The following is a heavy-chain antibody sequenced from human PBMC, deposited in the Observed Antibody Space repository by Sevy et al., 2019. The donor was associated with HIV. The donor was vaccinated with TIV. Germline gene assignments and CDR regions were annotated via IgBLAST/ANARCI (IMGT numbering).Heavy chain of an antibody. V-gene: IGHV3-48*03. D-gene: IGHD6-13*01. CDR1: GFTFSSYA. CDR3: AREDSSSWESWFDP. Sequence: GGSLRLSCAASGFTFSSYAMNWVRQAPGKGLEWVSCISSSGSTIYYADSVKGRFTISRDNAKNSLYLQMNSLRAEDTAVYYCAREDSSSWESWFDPWGQGTLVTVSS. CDR2: ISSSGSTI. J-gene: IGHJ5*02.